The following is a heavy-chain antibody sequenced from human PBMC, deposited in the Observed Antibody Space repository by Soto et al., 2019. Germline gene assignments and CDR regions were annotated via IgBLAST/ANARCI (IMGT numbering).Heavy chain of an antibody. Sequence: QVQLQESGPGLVKPSETLSLTCTVSGGSISSYYWSWIRQPPGKGLEWIGYIYYSGSTNYNPSLKSRVTISVAKSKNQFSLKLSSVTAADTAVYYCASLHWDDTAMEDWFDPWGQGTLVTVSS. J-gene: IGHJ5*02. CDR1: GGSISSYY. D-gene: IGHD5-18*01. CDR2: IYYSGST. CDR3: ASLHWDDTAMEDWFDP. V-gene: IGHV4-59*08.